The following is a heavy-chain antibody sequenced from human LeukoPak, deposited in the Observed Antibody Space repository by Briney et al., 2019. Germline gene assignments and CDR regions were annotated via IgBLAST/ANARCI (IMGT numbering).Heavy chain of an antibody. CDR1: GGSISSYY. D-gene: IGHD5-24*01. Sequence: TSETLSLTCTVSGGSISSYYWSWIRQPPGKGLEWIGYIYYSGSTNYNPSLKSRVTISVDTSKNQFSLKLSSVTAADTAVYYCARDRDGYNYPYYFDYWGQGTLVTVSS. CDR3: ARDRDGYNYPYYFDY. CDR2: IYYSGST. V-gene: IGHV4-59*01. J-gene: IGHJ4*02.